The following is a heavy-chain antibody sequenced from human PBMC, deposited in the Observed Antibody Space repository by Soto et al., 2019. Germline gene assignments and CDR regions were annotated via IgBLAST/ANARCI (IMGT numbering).Heavy chain of an antibody. CDR1: GYTFSSYG. D-gene: IGHD2-21*02. CDR2: ISAYNGNT. CDR3: AITYCGSDCSILYYYSGMDV. V-gene: IGHV1-18*01. Sequence: QVQLVQSGAEVKKPGASVKVSCKASGYTFSSYGISWVRQAPGQGLEWMGWISAYNGNTNYAQKLQGRVTMTPDTATSTAYMELRSLTSDDTAVYYCAITYCGSDCSILYYYSGMDVWGQGTTVSVSS. J-gene: IGHJ6*02.